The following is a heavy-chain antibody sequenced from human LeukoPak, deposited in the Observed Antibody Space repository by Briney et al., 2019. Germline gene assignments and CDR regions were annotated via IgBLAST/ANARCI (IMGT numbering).Heavy chain of an antibody. CDR1: GGSISSSSYY. V-gene: IGHV4-39*07. Sequence: PSETLSLTCTVSGGSISSSSYYWGWIRQPPGKGLEWIGSIYYSESTYYNPSLKSRVTISVDSSKNQFSLKLSSVTAADTAVYYCASFAEWELLGADYWGQGTLVTVSS. CDR2: IYYSEST. D-gene: IGHD1-26*01. CDR3: ASFAEWELLGADY. J-gene: IGHJ4*02.